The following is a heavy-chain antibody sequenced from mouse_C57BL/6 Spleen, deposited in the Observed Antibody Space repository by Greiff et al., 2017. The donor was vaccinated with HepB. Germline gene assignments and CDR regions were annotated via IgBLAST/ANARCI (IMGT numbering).Heavy chain of an antibody. Sequence: QVHVKQPGAELVKPGASVKLSCKASGYTFTSYWMQWVKQRPGQGLEWIGEIDPSDSYTNYNQKFKGKATLTVDTSSSTAYMQLSSLTSEDSAVYYCARSLEGDDGYYFDYWGQGTTLTVSS. J-gene: IGHJ2*01. CDR2: IDPSDSYT. CDR3: ARSLEGDDGYYFDY. CDR1: GYTFTSYW. D-gene: IGHD2-3*01. V-gene: IGHV1-50*01.